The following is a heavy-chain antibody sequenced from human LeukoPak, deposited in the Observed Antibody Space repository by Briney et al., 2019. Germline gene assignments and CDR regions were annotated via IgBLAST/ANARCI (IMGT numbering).Heavy chain of an antibody. CDR1: GGSISSSSYY. V-gene: IGHV4-39*07. Sequence: SETLSLTCTVSGGSISSSSYYWGWIRQPPGKGLERIGSIYYSGSTYYNPSLKSRVTISVDTSKNQFSLKLSSVTAADTAVYYCASYVVVTAYFDYWGQGTLVTVSS. D-gene: IGHD2-21*02. CDR2: IYYSGST. CDR3: ASYVVVTAYFDY. J-gene: IGHJ4*02.